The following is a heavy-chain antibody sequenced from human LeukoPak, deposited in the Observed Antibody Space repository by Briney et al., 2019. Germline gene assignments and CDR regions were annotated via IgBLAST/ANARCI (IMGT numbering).Heavy chain of an antibody. V-gene: IGHV3-30-3*01. CDR1: GFTFDDYA. J-gene: IGHJ4*02. CDR3: ARDRDGGFDY. CDR2: ISYDGSNK. Sequence: GGSLRLSCAASGFTFDDYAMHWVRQAPGKGLEWVAVISYDGSNKYYADSVKGRFTISRDNSKNTLYLQMNSLRAEDTAVYYCARDRDGGFDYWGQGTLVTVSS. D-gene: IGHD4-23*01.